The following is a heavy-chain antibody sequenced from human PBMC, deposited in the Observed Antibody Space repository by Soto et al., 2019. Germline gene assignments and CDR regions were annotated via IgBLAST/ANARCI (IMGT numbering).Heavy chain of an antibody. CDR2: FIPVFGTA. CDR3: ARGDATKIVVTTYYAMDV. D-gene: IGHD3-22*01. J-gene: IGHJ6*02. CDR1: GGSLSNYG. V-gene: IGHV1-69*12. Sequence: QVQLVQSGAEVKKPGSSVKVSCKASGGSLSNYGISWVRQAPGQGLEWMGGFIPVFGTANYAQKFQGRVTITADESTSLVYRVVTSLRAEDTAVYYCARGDATKIVVTTYYAMDVWGQGTTVTVSS.